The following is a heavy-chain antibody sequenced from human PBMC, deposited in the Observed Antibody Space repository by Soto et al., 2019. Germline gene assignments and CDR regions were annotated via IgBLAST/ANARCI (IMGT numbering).Heavy chain of an antibody. CDR1: GVSLSTGGRF. Sequence: QVQLQESGPGLVKPSQTLPLTCTVSGVSLSTGGRFWSWVRQHPENGLEWIGYIYYSGNTDYNPSLNRRLSISIATSSNHLPLNLRYVTAADTAVYYCAMALAPTGSPGFWYFALWGRGTLVTVSS. D-gene: IGHD1-1*01. CDR2: IYYSGNT. CDR3: AMALAPTGSPGFWYFAL. V-gene: IGHV4-31*03. J-gene: IGHJ2*01.